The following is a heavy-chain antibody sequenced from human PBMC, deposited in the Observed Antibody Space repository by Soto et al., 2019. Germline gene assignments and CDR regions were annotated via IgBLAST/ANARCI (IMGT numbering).Heavy chain of an antibody. Sequence: QVHLVQSGAEVKKPGSSVKVSCKTSGGTFSSYTISWVRQAPGQGLEWMGRVIPFLSIANYAQKFLGRVTIAADNSTSTAYMELSSLRSEDTAVYYCARHSTVYYSGFHSWGQGTLVTVSS. CDR2: VIPFLSIA. V-gene: IGHV1-69*02. J-gene: IGHJ5*02. CDR1: GGTFSSYT. CDR3: ARHSTVYYSGFHS. D-gene: IGHD5-12*01.